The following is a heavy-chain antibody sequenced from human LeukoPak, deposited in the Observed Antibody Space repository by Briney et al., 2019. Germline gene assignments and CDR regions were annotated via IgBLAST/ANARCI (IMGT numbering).Heavy chain of an antibody. Sequence: GESLKISCKSSGYSFTSYWIGWVRQMPGKGLEWMGIIYPGDSDTRYSPSFQGQVTISADKSISTAYLQWSSLKASDTAMYYCARAGRDAYNEDAFDIWGQGTMVTVSS. CDR2: IYPGDSDT. D-gene: IGHD5-24*01. CDR3: ARAGRDAYNEDAFDI. CDR1: GYSFTSYW. V-gene: IGHV5-51*01. J-gene: IGHJ3*02.